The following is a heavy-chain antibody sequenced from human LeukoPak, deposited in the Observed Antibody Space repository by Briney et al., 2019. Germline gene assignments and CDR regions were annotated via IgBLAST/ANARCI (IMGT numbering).Heavy chain of an antibody. V-gene: IGHV3-23*01. D-gene: IGHD3-22*01. Sequence: GGSLRLSCAASGFTFSSYAMSWVRQAPGKGLEWVSAISGRGGSTYYADSVKGRFTISRDNSKNTLYLQMDSLRAEDTAVYYCASRSGHDSSGYREAFDIWGQGTMVTVSS. CDR1: GFTFSSYA. CDR2: ISGRGGST. J-gene: IGHJ3*02. CDR3: ASRSGHDSSGYREAFDI.